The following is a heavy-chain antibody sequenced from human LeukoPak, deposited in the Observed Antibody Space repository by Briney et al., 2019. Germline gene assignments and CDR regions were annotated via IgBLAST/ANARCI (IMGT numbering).Heavy chain of an antibody. J-gene: IGHJ4*02. CDR1: GFTFSSYA. D-gene: IGHD3-10*01. CDR2: ISYDGSNK. Sequence: GGSLRLSCAASGFTFSSYAMHWVRQAPGKGLEWVAVISYDGSNKYYADSVKGRFTISRDNAKNSLYLQMNSLRAEDTAVYYCARYYGSGSYHYWGQGTLVTVSS. CDR3: ARYYGSGSYHY. V-gene: IGHV3-30-3*01.